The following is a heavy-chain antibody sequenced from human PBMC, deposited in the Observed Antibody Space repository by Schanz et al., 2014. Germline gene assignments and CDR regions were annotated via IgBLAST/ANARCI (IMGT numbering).Heavy chain of an antibody. J-gene: IGHJ3*01. CDR2: IGTSGGT. D-gene: IGHD2-8*01. CDR1: GLIFSNYV. V-gene: IGHV3-23*01. Sequence: EVQLLESGGGLVQPGGSLKLSCAASGLIFSNYVMSWVRQAPGKGLEWVSTIGTSGGTNYAESVKGRFTISRDKSKNTLFLQMNSLDTEDTAVYCCTAHNGHFAFDFWGQGTMVTVSP. CDR3: TAHNGHFAFDF.